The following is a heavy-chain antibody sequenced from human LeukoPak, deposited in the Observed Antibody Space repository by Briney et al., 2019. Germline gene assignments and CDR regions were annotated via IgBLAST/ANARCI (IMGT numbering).Heavy chain of an antibody. CDR2: SGTGGST. CDR3: AKAITGMRLCLDV. D-gene: IGHD1-1*01. Sequence: GGSLRLSCAASGFTFSSYAMSWVRQAPGKGLEWVSTSGTGGSTYYPDSVKGRTTISRDNSKNMLYVQMNNLRAEDTAVYYCAKAITGMRLCLDVWGQGTTVTVSS. J-gene: IGHJ6*02. V-gene: IGHV3-23*01. CDR1: GFTFSSYA.